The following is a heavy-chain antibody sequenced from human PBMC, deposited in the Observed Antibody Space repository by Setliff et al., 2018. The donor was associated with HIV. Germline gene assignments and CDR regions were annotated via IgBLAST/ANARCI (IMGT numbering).Heavy chain of an antibody. D-gene: IGHD7-27*01. CDR1: GDSFDTYS. CDR3: VRDETGDKWYFDS. Sequence: SVKVSCKASGDSFDTYSMNWVRQAPGQGLEWMGGTIPYFRTINYAQRFQGRATITADISTSTVYMELRSLRSDDTAVYYCVRDETGDKWYFDSWGQGTLVTVSS. J-gene: IGHJ4*02. V-gene: IGHV1-69*06. CDR2: TIPYFRTI.